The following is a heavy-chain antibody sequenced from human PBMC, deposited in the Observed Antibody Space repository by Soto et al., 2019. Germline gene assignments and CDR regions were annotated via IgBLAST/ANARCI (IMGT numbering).Heavy chain of an antibody. Sequence: GESLNISCTGSGYSFSTYWIAWVRQMPGKGLEWMGIIYPGDSDTRYSPSFQGQVTISADTSTKTAYLQWSSLKASDTAIYYCARLPQFLRGGAVTSSAYYFNDWGPGTPVTVS. CDR1: GYSFSTYW. CDR2: IYPGDSDT. J-gene: IGHJ4*02. D-gene: IGHD4-17*01. V-gene: IGHV5-51*01. CDR3: ARLPQFLRGGAVTSSAYYFND.